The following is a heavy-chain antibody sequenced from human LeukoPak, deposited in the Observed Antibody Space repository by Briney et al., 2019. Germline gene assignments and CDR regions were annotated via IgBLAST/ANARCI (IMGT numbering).Heavy chain of an antibody. Sequence: SVKVSCKASGGTFSSYAISWVRQAPGQGLEWMGRIIPILGIANYAQKFQGRVTITADKSTSTAYMELSSLRSEDTAVYYCARVVGGYSGYDPSYGMDAWGQGTTVTVSS. CDR3: ARVVGGYSGYDPSYGMDA. D-gene: IGHD5-12*01. J-gene: IGHJ6*02. CDR2: IIPILGIA. V-gene: IGHV1-69*04. CDR1: GGTFSSYA.